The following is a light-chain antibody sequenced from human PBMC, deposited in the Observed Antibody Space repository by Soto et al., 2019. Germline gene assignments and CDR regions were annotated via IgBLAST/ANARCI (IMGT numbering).Light chain of an antibody. J-gene: IGLJ1*01. Sequence: QSVLTQPPSASGSPGQSVTISCTGTSSDVGGYNYVSWYQPHHGKAPKLMIYEVTKRPSEVSYRFSGSKSGNTASLTVSGLLAEDEADYCYCSNAGSNRVFGTGTKVTVL. CDR1: SSDVGGYNY. CDR3: CSNAGSNRV. V-gene: IGLV2-8*01. CDR2: EVT.